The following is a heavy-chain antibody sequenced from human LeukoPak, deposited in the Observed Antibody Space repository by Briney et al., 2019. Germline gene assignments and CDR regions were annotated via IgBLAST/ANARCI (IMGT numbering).Heavy chain of an antibody. Sequence: ASVKVSCKASGGTFSSYAISWVRQAPGQGLEWMGIINPSGGSASYAQKFQGRVTMTRDTSTSTVYMELSSLRSEDTAVYYCARVGATSDFDYWGQGTLVTVSS. V-gene: IGHV1-46*01. D-gene: IGHD1-26*01. J-gene: IGHJ4*02. CDR2: INPSGGSA. CDR1: GGTFSSYA. CDR3: ARVGATSDFDY.